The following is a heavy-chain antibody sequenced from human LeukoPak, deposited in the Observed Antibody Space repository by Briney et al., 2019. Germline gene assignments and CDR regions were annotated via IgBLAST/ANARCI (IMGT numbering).Heavy chain of an antibody. CDR1: GYTFTSCY. Sequence: ASAKVSCKASGYTFTSCYMHWVRQAPGQGLEWMGIINPSGGSTSYAQKFQGRVTMTRDTSTSTVYMELSSLRSEDTAVYYCARVHSGSYYHGGDFDYWGQGTLVTVSS. J-gene: IGHJ4*02. D-gene: IGHD1-26*01. CDR3: ARVHSGSYYHGGDFDY. V-gene: IGHV1-46*03. CDR2: INPSGGST.